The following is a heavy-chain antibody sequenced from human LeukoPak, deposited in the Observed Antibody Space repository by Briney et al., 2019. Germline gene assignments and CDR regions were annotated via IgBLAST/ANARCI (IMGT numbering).Heavy chain of an antibody. D-gene: IGHD1-14*01. Sequence: PGGSLTLSCAASGFTFSDHYMDWIRQPPGKGLEWIGEINHSGSTNYNPSLKSRVTISVDTSKNQFSLKLSSVTAADTAVYYCARGRISTRNWFDPWGQGTLVTVSS. CDR3: ARGRISTRNWFDP. J-gene: IGHJ5*02. CDR1: GFTFSDHY. CDR2: INHSGST. V-gene: IGHV4-34*01.